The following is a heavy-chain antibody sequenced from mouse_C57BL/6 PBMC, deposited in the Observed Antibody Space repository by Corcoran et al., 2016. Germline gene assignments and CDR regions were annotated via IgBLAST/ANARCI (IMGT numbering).Heavy chain of an antibody. CDR1: GFSLRSSVMG. CDR2: IYWDDDK. V-gene: IGHV8-12*01. J-gene: IGHJ1*03. Sequence: QVTLTEAGPGIWQSSQTLSLTCSFSGFSLRSSVMGVSWIRQPSGKGLEWLAHIYWDDDKRYNPSLKSRLTISKDTSRNQVFLKITSVDTADTPTYYCARRRRQEESYDGSSYWDFDVWGTWTTVPVSS. D-gene: IGHD1-1*01. CDR3: ARRRRQEESYDGSSYWDFDV.